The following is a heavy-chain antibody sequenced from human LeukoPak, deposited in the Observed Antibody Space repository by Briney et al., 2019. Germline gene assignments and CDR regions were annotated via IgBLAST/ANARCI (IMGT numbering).Heavy chain of an antibody. J-gene: IGHJ1*01. CDR2: IYYSGSS. CDR1: GDSISSSSYY. D-gene: IGHD3-22*01. V-gene: IGHV4-39*01. CDR3: ARRRYYDSTGFLD. Sequence: PSETLSLTCTVSGDSISSSSYYWGWVRQPPGKGLEWIGDIYYSGSSYYSPSLKSRVTISLDTSKNQFSLKLRSVTAADTAVYYCARRRYYDSTGFLDWGQGSQVSVSS.